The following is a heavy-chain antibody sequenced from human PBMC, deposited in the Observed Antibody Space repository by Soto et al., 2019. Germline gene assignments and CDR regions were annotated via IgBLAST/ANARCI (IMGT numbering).Heavy chain of an antibody. CDR1: GGSFINYS. Sequence: SETLCLTCAVYGGSFINYSYSWIRQAPGKGLEWIGEVNHSGKTDYNPSLKSRGTISVDTSKNQFSLKLISVTAADTAVYYCAAMYYDFWSATLNSAYWGQGIPVSVSS. CDR3: AAMYYDFWSATLNSAY. CDR2: VNHSGKT. V-gene: IGHV4-34*01. D-gene: IGHD3-3*01. J-gene: IGHJ4*02.